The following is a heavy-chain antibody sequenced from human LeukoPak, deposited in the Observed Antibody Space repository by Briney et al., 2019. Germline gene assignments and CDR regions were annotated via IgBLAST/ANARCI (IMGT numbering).Heavy chain of an antibody. CDR1: GGSISSYY. V-gene: IGHV4-4*09. D-gene: IGHD3-10*01. CDR3: ARHGSVRSPLGP. CDR2: IYATGSA. J-gene: IGHJ5*02. Sequence: SETLSLTCTVSGGSISSYYWSWIRQPPGKGLEWIGYIYATGSANYNPSLKSRVTISVDTSKNQFSLNLRSVTAADTAVYYCARHGSVRSPLGPWGQGTLVTVSS.